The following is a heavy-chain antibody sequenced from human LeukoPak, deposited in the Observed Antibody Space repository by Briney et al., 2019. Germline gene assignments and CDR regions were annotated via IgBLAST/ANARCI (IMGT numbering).Heavy chain of an antibody. CDR3: AREASDSSSWYDYMDV. D-gene: IGHD6-13*01. CDR2: IYTSGGT. CDR1: GGSISSYY. V-gene: IGHV4-4*07. Sequence: SETLSLTCTVSGGSISSYYWSWIRQPAGKGLEWIGRIYTSGGTNYDPSLKSRVTMSVDTSKNQFSLKLSSVTAADTAVYYCAREASDSSSWYDYMDVWGKGTTVTISS. J-gene: IGHJ6*03.